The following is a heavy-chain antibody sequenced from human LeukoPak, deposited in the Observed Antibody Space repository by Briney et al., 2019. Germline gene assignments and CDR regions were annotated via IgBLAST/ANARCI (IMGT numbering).Heavy chain of an antibody. D-gene: IGHD5-24*01. CDR3: ARGVELTTILDY. V-gene: IGHV4-39*07. J-gene: IGHJ4*02. Sequence: PSETLSLTCTVSGGSISSSNYYWGWIRQPPGKGLECIGSVYYSGNTYYNPSLKSRVTISVDTSKNQFSLKLSSVTAADTAVYYCARGVELTTILDYWGQGTLVTVSS. CDR1: GGSISSSNYY. CDR2: VYYSGNT.